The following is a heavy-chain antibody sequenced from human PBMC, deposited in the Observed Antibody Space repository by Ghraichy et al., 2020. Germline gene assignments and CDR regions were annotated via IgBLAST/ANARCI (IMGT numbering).Heavy chain of an antibody. V-gene: IGHV4-34*01. CDR2: INPSGQT. Sequence: SETLSLTCAVSGGSLSAYYWSWVRQSPGKGLEWIGEINPSGQTNYKSSLKSRLAISLDTSKNQFSLKLSSVTAADTGVYYCARLALYYDFWIRNSKSSHFDYWGQGTLVTVSS. CDR1: GGSLSAYY. J-gene: IGHJ4*02. D-gene: IGHD3-3*01. CDR3: ARLALYYDFWIRNSKSSHFDY.